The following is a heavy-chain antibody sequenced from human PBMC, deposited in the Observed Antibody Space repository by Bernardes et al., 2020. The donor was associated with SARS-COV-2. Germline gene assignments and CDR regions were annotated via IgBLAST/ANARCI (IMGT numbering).Heavy chain of an antibody. CDR1: GFTFSSYA. Sequence: GGSLRLSCAASGFTFSSYAMHWVRQAPGKGLEWVAVISYDGSNKYYADSVKGRFTISRDNSKNTLYLQMNSLRTEDTAVYYCARGDGLGDLSSTFDYWGQGTLVTVSS. D-gene: IGHD3-16*02. CDR2: ISYDGSNK. CDR3: ARGDGLGDLSSTFDY. J-gene: IGHJ4*02. V-gene: IGHV3-30*04.